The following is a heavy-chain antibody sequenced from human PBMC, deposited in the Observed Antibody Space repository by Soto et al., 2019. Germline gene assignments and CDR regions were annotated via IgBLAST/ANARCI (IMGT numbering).Heavy chain of an antibody. J-gene: IGHJ3*02. CDR1: GFTFDDYA. D-gene: IGHD3-16*01. Sequence: EVQLVEAGGGLVQPGRSLRLSCAGSGFTFDDYAMHWVRQAAGKGLEWVSGISWDSDMIEYADSVQGRFTISRDNAKNSLYLQMNSLRPEDTALYFCAKDMTPNYSESYAYAAFDKWGLGTMITVSS. CDR2: ISWDSDMI. CDR3: AKDMTPNYSESYAYAAFDK. V-gene: IGHV3-9*01.